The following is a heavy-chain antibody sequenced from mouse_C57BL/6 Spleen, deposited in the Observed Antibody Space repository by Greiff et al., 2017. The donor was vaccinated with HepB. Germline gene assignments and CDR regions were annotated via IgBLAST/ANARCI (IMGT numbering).Heavy chain of an antibody. CDR1: GFTFSNYW. Sequence: EVKLEESGGGLVQPGGSMKLSCVASGFTFSNYWMNWVRQSPEKGLEWVAQIRLKSDNYATHYAESVKGRFTISRDDSKSSVYLQMNNLRAEDTGIYYCTVDYDIYFDVWGTGTTVTVSS. CDR2: IRLKSDNYAT. CDR3: TVDYDIYFDV. V-gene: IGHV6-3*01. J-gene: IGHJ1*03. D-gene: IGHD2-4*01.